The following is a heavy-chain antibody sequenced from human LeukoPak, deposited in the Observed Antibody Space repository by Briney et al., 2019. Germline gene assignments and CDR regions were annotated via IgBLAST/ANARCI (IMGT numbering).Heavy chain of an antibody. CDR1: GFTVSSNY. CDR3: ARDASAAAGTYHFDY. Sequence: GGSLRLSCAASGFTVSSNYMSWVRQAPGKGLEWVSSISSSSSYIYYADSVKGRFTISRDNAKNSLYLQMNSLRAEDTAVYYCARDASAAAGTYHFDYWGQGTLVTVSS. J-gene: IGHJ4*02. CDR2: ISSSSSYI. D-gene: IGHD6-13*01. V-gene: IGHV3-21*01.